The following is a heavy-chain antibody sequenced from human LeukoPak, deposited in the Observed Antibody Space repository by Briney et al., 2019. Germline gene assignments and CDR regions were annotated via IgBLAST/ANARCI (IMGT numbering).Heavy chain of an antibody. CDR2: INHSGST. CDR1: GGSFSGYY. CDR3: ARGTYYYGSGSYYPRQLPPHNWFDP. J-gene: IGHJ5*02. D-gene: IGHD3-10*01. Sequence: PSETLSLNCAVYGGSFSGYYWSWLRQAPGKGLEWIGEINHSGSTNYNKSLKSRVTISVDTSKNQFSLKLSSVTAANTAVYYCARGTYYYGSGSYYPRQLPPHNWFDPWGQGTLVTVSS. V-gene: IGHV4-34*01.